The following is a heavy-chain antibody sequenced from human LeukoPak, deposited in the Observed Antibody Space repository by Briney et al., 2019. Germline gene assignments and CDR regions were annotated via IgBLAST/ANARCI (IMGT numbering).Heavy chain of an antibody. Sequence: GRSLRLSCAASGFTVSSNYISWVRQAPGKGLEWVSVIYSGGSTYYADSVKGRFTISRDNSKNTLYLQMNSLRAEDTAVYYCAKLDVLLWFGEPNYDYWGQGTLVTVSS. V-gene: IGHV3-66*01. CDR3: AKLDVLLWFGEPNYDY. CDR2: IYSGGST. J-gene: IGHJ4*02. D-gene: IGHD3-10*01. CDR1: GFTVSSNY.